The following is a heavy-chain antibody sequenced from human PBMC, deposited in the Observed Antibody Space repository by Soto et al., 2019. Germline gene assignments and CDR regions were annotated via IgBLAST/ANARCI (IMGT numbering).Heavy chain of an antibody. CDR2: IYASGST. V-gene: IGHV4-4*07. D-gene: IGHD6-19*01. Sequence: SETLSLSCNVSDDSLSTYYWSWIRQPAGKGLEWIGRIYASGSTNYNPSLKGRVSMSVDTSKKQFSLKMISVTAADTAMYYCARSAIPRGGWSRPWGQGVLVTVSS. J-gene: IGHJ5*02. CDR3: ARSAIPRGGWSRP. CDR1: DDSLSTYY.